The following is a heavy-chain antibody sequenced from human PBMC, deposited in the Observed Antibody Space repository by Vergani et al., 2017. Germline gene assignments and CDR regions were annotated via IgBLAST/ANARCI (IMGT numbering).Heavy chain of an antibody. V-gene: IGHV4-61*02. CDR2: IYTSGRT. J-gene: IGHJ5*02. Sequence: QVQLQESCPGLVKPSQTLSLTCTVSGGSISSGSYYWSWIRQPAGKGLEWIGRIYTSGRTNYNPSLKSRVTISVDTSKNQFSLKLSSVTAADTAVYYCAREVRRGFDPWGQGTLVTVSS. CDR3: AREVRRGFDP. CDR1: GGSISSGSYY.